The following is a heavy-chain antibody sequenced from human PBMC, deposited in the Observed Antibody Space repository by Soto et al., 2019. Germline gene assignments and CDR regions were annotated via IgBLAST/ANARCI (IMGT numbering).Heavy chain of an antibody. CDR2: INHSGST. D-gene: IGHD1-1*01. CDR3: ARVGTGIPYCYYYGMDV. CDR1: GGSFSGYY. V-gene: IGHV4-34*01. J-gene: IGHJ6*02. Sequence: SETLSLTCAVYGGSFSGYYWSWIRQPPGKGLEWIGEINHSGSTNYNPSLKSRVTISVDTSKNQFSLKLSSVTAADTAVYYCARVGTGIPYCYYYGMDVWGQGTTVTVSS.